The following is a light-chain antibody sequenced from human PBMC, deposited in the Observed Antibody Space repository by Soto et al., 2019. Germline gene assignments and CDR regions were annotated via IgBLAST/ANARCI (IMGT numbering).Light chain of an antibody. V-gene: IGKV3-20*01. CDR2: GTS. J-gene: IGKJ3*01. CDR1: QSVCSKY. Sequence: EIVLTQSPGTLSLSPGERATLSCRASQSVCSKYLAWYQQKTGQAPRVLIYGTSIRAYGVPERFSGGGSGTEFSLTITRLEPEDFAMYYCQQYGSSLITFGPGTKVDFK. CDR3: QQYGSSLIT.